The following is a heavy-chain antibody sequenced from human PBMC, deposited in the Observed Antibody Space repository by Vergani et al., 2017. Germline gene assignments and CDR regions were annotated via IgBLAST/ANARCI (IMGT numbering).Heavy chain of an antibody. J-gene: IGHJ4*02. CDR3: ARDGAWNQAYYFDY. Sequence: QVQLVESGGGVVQPGRSLRLSCAASGFTFSSYGMHWVRQAPGKGLEWVAVIWYDGSNKYYADSVKGRFTISRDNSKNTLYLQMNSLRAEDTAVYYCARDGAWNQAYYFDYWGQGTLVTVSS. D-gene: IGHD1-1*01. V-gene: IGHV3-33*01. CDR1: GFTFSSYG. CDR2: IWYDGSNK.